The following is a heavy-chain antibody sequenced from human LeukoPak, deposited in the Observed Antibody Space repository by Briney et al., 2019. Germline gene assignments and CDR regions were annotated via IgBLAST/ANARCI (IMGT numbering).Heavy chain of an antibody. CDR1: GFTFSSYA. D-gene: IGHD2-21*02. J-gene: IGHJ4*02. CDR2: ISGSGGST. CDR3: ARDRLEAVTDDDYFDY. V-gene: IGHV3-23*01. Sequence: GGSLRLSRAASGFTFSSYAMSWVRQAPGKGLEWVSAISGSGGSTYYADSVKGRFTISRDNSKNTVYLQMNSLRAEDTGVYYCARDRLEAVTDDDYFDYWGQGTLVTVSS.